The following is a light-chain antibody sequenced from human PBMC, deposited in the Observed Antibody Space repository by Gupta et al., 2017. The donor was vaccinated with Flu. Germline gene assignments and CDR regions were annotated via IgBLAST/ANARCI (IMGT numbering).Light chain of an antibody. V-gene: IGKV3-20*01. CDR3: QQYDISPRT. CDR2: CAS. Sequence: ERATLSCRASQSVGGRYVAWYQQKPGQAPRLHIYCASSRATGIPVRFSGSGSGTDFILTITRLEPEDFAFYYCQQYDISPRTFGQGTKVELK. J-gene: IGKJ1*01. CDR1: QSVGGRY.